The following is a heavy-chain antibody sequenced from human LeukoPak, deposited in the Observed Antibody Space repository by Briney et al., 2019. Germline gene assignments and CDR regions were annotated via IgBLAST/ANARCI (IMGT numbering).Heavy chain of an antibody. CDR3: AREGAAAGTNWFDP. CDR1: GYTFTSYY. V-gene: IGHV1-46*01. D-gene: IGHD6-13*01. CDR2: INPTGGST. J-gene: IGHJ5*02. Sequence: GASVKVSCKASGYTFTSYYMHWVRQAPGQGLEWMGLINPTGGSTGYAQKFQGRVTMTRDMSTSTDYMELSSLRSEDTAIYYCAREGAAAGTNWFDPWGQGTLVTVSS.